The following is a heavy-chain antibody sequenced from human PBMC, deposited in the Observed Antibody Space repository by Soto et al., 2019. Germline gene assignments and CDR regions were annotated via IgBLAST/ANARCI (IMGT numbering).Heavy chain of an antibody. CDR2: IYYSGST. V-gene: IGHV4-59*01. CDR1: GGSISSYY. D-gene: IGHD2-21*02. J-gene: IGHJ6*02. Sequence: TLSLTCTVSGGSISSYYWSWIRQPPGKGLEWIGYIYYSGSTNYNPSLKSRVTISVDTSKNQFSLKLSSVTAADTAVYYCARDRAYCGGDCFGVVYYYYGMDVWGQGTTVTVSS. CDR3: ARDRAYCGGDCFGVVYYYYGMDV.